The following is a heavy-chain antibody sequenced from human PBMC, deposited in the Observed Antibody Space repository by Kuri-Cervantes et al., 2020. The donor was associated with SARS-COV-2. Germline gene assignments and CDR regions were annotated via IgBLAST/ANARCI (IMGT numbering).Heavy chain of an antibody. CDR2: IYYSGST. J-gene: IGHJ3*02. D-gene: IGHD3-3*01. CDR1: GGSISSYY. Sequence: ESLKISGTVSGGSISSYYWSWIRQPPGKGLEWIGYIYYSGSTNYNPSLKSRVTISVDTSKNQFSLKLSSVTAADTAVYYCAGISSGSVLRFLEWSAEDAFDIWGQGTMVTVSS. CDR3: AGISSGSVLRFLEWSAEDAFDI. V-gene: IGHV4-59*01.